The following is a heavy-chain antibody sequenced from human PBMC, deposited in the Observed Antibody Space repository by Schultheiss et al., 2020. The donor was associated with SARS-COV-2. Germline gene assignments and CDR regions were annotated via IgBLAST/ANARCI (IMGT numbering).Heavy chain of an antibody. CDR2: IGTAGDP. D-gene: IGHD3-22*01. J-gene: IGHJ6*02. V-gene: IGHV3-13*05. Sequence: GGSLRLSCAASGFTFSSYDMHWVRQATGKGLEWVSAIGTAGDPYYPGSVKGRFTISRDNAKNSLYLQMNSLRAEDTAVYYCARDSAGSSGYYVYYYYGMDVWGQGTTVTVSS. CDR1: GFTFSSYD. CDR3: ARDSAGSSGYYVYYYYGMDV.